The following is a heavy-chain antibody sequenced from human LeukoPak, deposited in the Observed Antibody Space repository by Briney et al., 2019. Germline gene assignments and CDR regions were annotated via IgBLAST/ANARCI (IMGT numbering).Heavy chain of an antibody. V-gene: IGHV4-34*01. D-gene: IGHD1-7*01. CDR2: INHSGST. CDR1: GGSFSGYY. CDR3: ARITGTTFMDY. Sequence: PSETLSLTCAVHGGSFSGYYWSWIRQPPGKGLEWIGEINHSGSTNYNPSLKSRVTISVDTSKNQFSLKLSSVTAADTAVYYCARITGTTFMDYWGQGTLVTVSS. J-gene: IGHJ4*02.